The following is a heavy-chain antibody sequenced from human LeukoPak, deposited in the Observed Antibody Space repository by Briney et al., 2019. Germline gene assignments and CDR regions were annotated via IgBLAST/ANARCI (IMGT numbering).Heavy chain of an antibody. CDR1: GGSISSSSYY. V-gene: IGHV4-39*01. CDR2: IYYSGST. D-gene: IGHD6-19*01. J-gene: IGHJ4*02. CDR3: ARHAGSSGWYGHDY. Sequence: SETLSLTCTVSGGSISSSSYYLGWIRQPPGKGLEWIGSIYYSGSTYYNPSLKSRVTISVDTSKNQFSLKLSSVTAADTAVYYCARHAGSSGWYGHDYWGQGTLVTVSS.